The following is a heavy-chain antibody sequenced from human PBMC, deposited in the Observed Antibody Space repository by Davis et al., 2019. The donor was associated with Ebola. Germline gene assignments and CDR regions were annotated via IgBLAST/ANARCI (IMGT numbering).Heavy chain of an antibody. CDR3: ARTMKTSISESGLGYTYFDH. J-gene: IGHJ5*02. D-gene: IGHD1-1*01. CDR2: VSHGGVS. CDR1: GGSFSDYF. V-gene: IGHV4-34*01. Sequence: MPSETLSLTCAVYGGSFSDYFWSWIRQSPGKGLEWIGKVSHGGVSDYNPSLMSRVTISVDTSKNQLSLNMNPVTAADTAVYYCARTMKTSISESGLGYTYFDHWSQGILVTVSS.